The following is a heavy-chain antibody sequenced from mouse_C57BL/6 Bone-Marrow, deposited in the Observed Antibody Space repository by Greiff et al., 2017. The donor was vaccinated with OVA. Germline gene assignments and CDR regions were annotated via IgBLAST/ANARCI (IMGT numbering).Heavy chain of an antibody. J-gene: IGHJ3*01. Sequence: EVQLQQSGPELVKPGASVKISCKASGYSFTGYYMNWVKQSPEKSLEWIGEINPSTGGTTYNQKFKAKATLTVDKSSSTAYMQLKSLTSEDSAVYYCARRGGSSHQAWFAYWGQGTLVTVSA. CDR3: ARRGGSSHQAWFAY. CDR1: GYSFTGYY. V-gene: IGHV1-42*01. D-gene: IGHD1-1*01. CDR2: INPSTGGT.